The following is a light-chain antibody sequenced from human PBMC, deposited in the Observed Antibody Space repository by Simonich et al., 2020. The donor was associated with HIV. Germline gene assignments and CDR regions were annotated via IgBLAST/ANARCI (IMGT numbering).Light chain of an antibody. J-gene: IGKJ2*01. CDR3: QQCHSHPHT. CDR2: WAS. V-gene: IGKV4-1*01. Sequence: DIVMTQSPDSLAVSLGERATINCKSSQSVLYSTNNKNYLAWYHQKPGQPPKLLIYWASTREAGVPDRFSGSGSGTDFTLTISSLQAEDVAVYFCQQCHSHPHTFGQGTKVEIK. CDR1: QSVLYSTNNKNY.